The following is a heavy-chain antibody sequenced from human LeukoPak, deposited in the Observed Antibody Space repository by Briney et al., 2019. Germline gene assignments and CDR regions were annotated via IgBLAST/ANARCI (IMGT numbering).Heavy chain of an antibody. J-gene: IGHJ4*02. Sequence: GGSQRLSCAASAFSFSNYAMSWVRQAPGKGLEWVSAISGSGDITNYADSVKGRFTISRDNSKNTLYLQMNSLRAEDTAVYYCARAPREAVAAYFDYWGQGTLVTVSS. CDR1: AFSFSNYA. V-gene: IGHV3-23*01. D-gene: IGHD6-19*01. CDR3: ARAPREAVAAYFDY. CDR2: ISGSGDIT.